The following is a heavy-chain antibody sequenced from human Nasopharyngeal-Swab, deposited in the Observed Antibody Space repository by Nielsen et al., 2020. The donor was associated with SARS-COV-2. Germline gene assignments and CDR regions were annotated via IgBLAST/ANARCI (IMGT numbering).Heavy chain of an antibody. D-gene: IGHD6-25*01. CDR2: IYPGDSDT. CDR3: ARPLAAASYYFDY. J-gene: IGHJ4*02. Sequence: GEPLKISCKGSGYSFFDYWIGWVRPMPGRGLEWMGIIYPGDSDTRYNPSFQGQVTISADNSISTAYLQWGSLKASDSAMYYCARPLAAASYYFDYWGQGTLVTVSS. V-gene: IGHV5-51*01. CDR1: GYSFFDYW.